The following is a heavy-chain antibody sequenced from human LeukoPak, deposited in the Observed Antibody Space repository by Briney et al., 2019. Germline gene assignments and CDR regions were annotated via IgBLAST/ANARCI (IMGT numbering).Heavy chain of an antibody. CDR1: GYTFTSYG. CDR3: ARGSPYDFWGPVPMDV. CDR2: TSAYNGNT. J-gene: IGHJ6*03. Sequence: ASVKVSCKASGYTFTSYGISWARRAPGQGLEWMGWTSAYNGNTNYAQKLQGRVTMTTDTSTSTAYMELRSLRSDDTAVYYCARGSPYDFWGPVPMDVWGKGTTVTVSS. D-gene: IGHD3-3*01. V-gene: IGHV1-18*01.